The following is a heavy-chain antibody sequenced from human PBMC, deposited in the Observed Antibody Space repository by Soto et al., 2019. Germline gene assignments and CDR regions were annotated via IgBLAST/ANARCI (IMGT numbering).Heavy chain of an antibody. D-gene: IGHD3-10*01. Sequence: GGSLRLSCAASEFTFSNYAMSWVRQVPGKGLEWVSDINGGTTNYAETVKGRFTISRDTSKNTLYLQMNSLRAEDTAVYYCVKERYGSGSYPYFDYWGQGSLVTVSS. V-gene: IGHV3-23*01. CDR3: VKERYGSGSYPYFDY. J-gene: IGHJ4*02. CDR1: EFTFSNYA. CDR2: INGGTT.